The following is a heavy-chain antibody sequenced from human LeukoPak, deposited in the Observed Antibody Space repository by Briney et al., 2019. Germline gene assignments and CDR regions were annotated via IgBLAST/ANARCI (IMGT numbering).Heavy chain of an antibody. CDR3: AKGEYQLLYGGLGY. V-gene: IGHV3-30*02. D-gene: IGHD2-2*02. CDR2: IRYDGSNK. CDR1: GFTFSSYA. Sequence: GGSLRLSCAASGFTFSSYAMSWVRQAPGKGLEWVAFIRYDGSNKYYAGSVKGRFTISRDNSKNTLYLQMNSLRAEDTAVYYCAKGEYQLLYGGLGYWGQGTLVTVSS. J-gene: IGHJ4*02.